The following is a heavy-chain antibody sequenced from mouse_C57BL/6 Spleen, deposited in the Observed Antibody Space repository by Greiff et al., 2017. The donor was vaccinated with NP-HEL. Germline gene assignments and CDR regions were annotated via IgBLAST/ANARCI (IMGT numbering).Heavy chain of an antibody. CDR2: IDPSDSYT. D-gene: IGHD2-2*01. CDR3: ARNYGYEGTWFAY. Sequence: VQLQQSGAELVMPGASVKLSCKASGYTFTSYWMHWVKQRPGQGLEWIGVIDPSDSYTNYNQKFKGKSTLTVDKSSSTAYMQLSSLTSEDSAVYYSARNYGYEGTWFAYWGQRTLVTVSA. J-gene: IGHJ3*01. CDR1: GYTFTSYW. V-gene: IGHV1-69*01.